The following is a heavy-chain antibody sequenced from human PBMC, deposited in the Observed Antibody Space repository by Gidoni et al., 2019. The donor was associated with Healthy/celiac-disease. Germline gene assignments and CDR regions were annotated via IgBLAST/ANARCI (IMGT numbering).Heavy chain of an antibody. D-gene: IGHD5-12*01. Sequence: EVQLVESGGGLVQPGGSLRLSCAASGFTFSSYEMNWVRQAPGKGLEWVSYISSSGSTIYYADSVKGRFTISRDNAKNSLYLQMNSLRAEDTAVYYCARVGRVEMATIYYDYWGQGTLVTVSS. CDR3: ARVGRVEMATIYYDY. J-gene: IGHJ4*02. CDR2: ISSSGSTI. V-gene: IGHV3-48*03. CDR1: GFTFSSYE.